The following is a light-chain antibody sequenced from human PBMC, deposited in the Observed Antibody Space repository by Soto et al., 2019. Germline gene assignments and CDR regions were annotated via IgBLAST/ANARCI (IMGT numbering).Light chain of an antibody. CDR1: ESISVW. Sequence: DIQMTQSRSTLSASIGDRVTITCRASESISVWVAWYQQKPGKAPKFLIYDASTLQSGIPSRFSGSGSGTEFTLTISNLQPDDFATYYCQQYNRFSPRTFGQGTKVEIK. CDR2: DAS. V-gene: IGKV1-5*01. CDR3: QQYNRFSPRT. J-gene: IGKJ1*01.